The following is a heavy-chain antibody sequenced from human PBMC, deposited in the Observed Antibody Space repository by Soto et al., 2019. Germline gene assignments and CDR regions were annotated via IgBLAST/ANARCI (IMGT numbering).Heavy chain of an antibody. Sequence: SETLSVTWTVVGGSIGDYYCIWIRQPPGKGLQWIGYIFSSGSTNYNPSLKSRVTISVDTSKNQFSLNLSSVTAADTAVYYCARQRRDFAYWGQGSLVTVSS. CDR2: IFSSGST. J-gene: IGHJ4*02. CDR1: GGSIGDYY. CDR3: ARQRRDFAY. V-gene: IGHV4-59*08.